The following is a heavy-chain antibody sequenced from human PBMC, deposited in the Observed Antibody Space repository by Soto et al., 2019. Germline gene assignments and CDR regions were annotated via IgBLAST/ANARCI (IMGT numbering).Heavy chain of an antibody. CDR1: GFTFDDYG. V-gene: IGHV3-20*04. CDR2: INWNGGNT. J-gene: IGHJ4*02. Sequence: PGGSLRLSCAAPGFTFDDYGMSWVRQAPGKGLEWVSGINWNGGNTGYADSVKGRFTISRDNAKNTLYLQMNSLRAEDTALHYCAKDGYCSSTSCYNFDYWGQGTLVTVSS. CDR3: AKDGYCSSTSCYNFDY. D-gene: IGHD2-2*03.